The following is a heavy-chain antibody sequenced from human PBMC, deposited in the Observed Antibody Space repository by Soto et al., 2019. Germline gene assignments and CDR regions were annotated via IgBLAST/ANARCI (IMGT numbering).Heavy chain of an antibody. D-gene: IGHD6-6*01. CDR3: ARDVRSSIAARPFHYYYYMDV. CDR1: GGSISSGGYY. CDR2: MYYSGST. J-gene: IGHJ6*03. V-gene: IGHV4-31*03. Sequence: QVQLQESCPGLVKPSQTLSLTCTVSGGSISSGGYYWSWIRQHPGKGLEWIGYMYYSGSTYYNPSLKSRVPLPVDTPKNQFALKLGSVTAADTPVYYCARDVRSSIAARPFHYYYYMDVWGKGTTVTVSS.